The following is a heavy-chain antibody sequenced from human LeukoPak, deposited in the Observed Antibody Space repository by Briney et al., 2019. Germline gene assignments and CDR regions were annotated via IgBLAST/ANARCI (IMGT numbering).Heavy chain of an antibody. Sequence: GGSLRLSCAASGFTFSNYAMSWVRQAPGKGLEWVSAISGSGGSTYYADSVKGRFTISRDNSKNTLYLQMNSRRAEDTAVYYCAKNSGSYDLHYWGQGTLVTVSS. CDR3: AKNSGSYDLHY. V-gene: IGHV3-23*01. CDR2: ISGSGGST. D-gene: IGHD1-26*01. J-gene: IGHJ4*02. CDR1: GFTFSNYA.